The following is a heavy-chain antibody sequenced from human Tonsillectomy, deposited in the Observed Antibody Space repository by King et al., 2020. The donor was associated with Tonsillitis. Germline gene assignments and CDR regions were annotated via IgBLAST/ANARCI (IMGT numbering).Heavy chain of an antibody. CDR1: GGTFSSYA. V-gene: IGHV1-69*01. Sequence: VQLVQSGAEVKKPGSSVKVSCKASGGTFSSYAISWVRQAPGQGLEWMGGIIPIFGTANYAQKVQGRVTITADESTSTAYMELSSLRSEDTAVYYCARERYSSSWLGTNWFDPWGQGTLVTVSS. CDR3: ARERYSSSWLGTNWFDP. D-gene: IGHD6-13*01. CDR2: IIPIFGTA. J-gene: IGHJ5*02.